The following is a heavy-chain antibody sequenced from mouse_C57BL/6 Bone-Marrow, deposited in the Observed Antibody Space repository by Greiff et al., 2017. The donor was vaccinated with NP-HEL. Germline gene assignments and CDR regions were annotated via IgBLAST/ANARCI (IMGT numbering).Heavy chain of an antibody. CDR2: IWSDGST. CDR3: ARQGYGGYYYAMDY. CDR1: GFSLTSYG. V-gene: IGHV2-6-1*01. D-gene: IGHD2-2*01. J-gene: IGHJ4*01. Sequence: VKLMESGPGLVAPSQSLSITCTVSGFSLTSYGVHWVRQPPGKGLEWLVVIWSDGSTTYNSALKSRLSISKDNSKSQVFLKMNSLQTDDTAMYYCARQGYGGYYYAMDYWGQGTSVTVSS.